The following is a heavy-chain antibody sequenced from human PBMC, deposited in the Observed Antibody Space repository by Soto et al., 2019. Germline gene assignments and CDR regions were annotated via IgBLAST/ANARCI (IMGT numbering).Heavy chain of an antibody. CDR3: ARVNVTLDL. J-gene: IGHJ4*02. Sequence: QLQLEESGPGLVGPSETLSLTCTVSGGAINTYNLFWAWVRQPPGKGLEWIASIHYGENAYYSPSLTTRATISRDTSKNRVSLELRSVTAADTAVYYCARVNVTLDLWGLGTLVTVSS. D-gene: IGHD2-21*02. CDR1: GGAINTYNLF. V-gene: IGHV4-39*01. CDR2: IHYGENA.